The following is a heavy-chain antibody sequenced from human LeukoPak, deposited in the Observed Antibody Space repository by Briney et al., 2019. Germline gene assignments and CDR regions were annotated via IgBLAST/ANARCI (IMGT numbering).Heavy chain of an antibody. Sequence: PGGSLRPFYPASALTVSSTYISSARQDPGNGLGWVSFIYRGGRTSYEDSVKGRVTISRDKSKSTLYLQMNSLRAEDTAVYYCARGLRGYEHGYYFDDWGQGSLVT. CDR2: IYRGGRT. J-gene: IGHJ4*02. D-gene: IGHD3-16*01. CDR1: ALTVSSTY. CDR3: ARGLRGYEHGYYFDD. V-gene: IGHV3-53*01.